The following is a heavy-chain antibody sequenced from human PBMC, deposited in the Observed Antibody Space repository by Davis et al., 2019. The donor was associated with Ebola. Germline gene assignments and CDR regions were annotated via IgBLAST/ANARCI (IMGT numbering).Heavy chain of an antibody. Sequence: MPSETLSLTCAVSGGSISCYYWSWIRQSPGKGLVWIGEINHIGSTNYNPSPKSRVTISVDTSKNQFPLKLTSVTAADTAVYYCARASGWYDRIDYWGQGTLVTVSS. CDR2: INHIGST. V-gene: IGHV4-34*01. J-gene: IGHJ4*02. CDR3: ARASGWYDRIDY. CDR1: GGSISCYY. D-gene: IGHD6-19*01.